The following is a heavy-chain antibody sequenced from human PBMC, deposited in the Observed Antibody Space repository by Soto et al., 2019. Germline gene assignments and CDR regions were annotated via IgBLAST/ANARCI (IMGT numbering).Heavy chain of an antibody. V-gene: IGHV4-59*01. CDR3: ARMTFDDYFDY. J-gene: IGHJ4*02. CDR2: IYYSGST. CDR1: GGSISSYY. D-gene: IGHD2-21*02. Sequence: SETLSLTCTVSGGSISSYYWSWIRQPPGKGLEWIGYIYYSGSTNYNPSLKSRVTILVDTSKNQFSLKLSSVTAADTAVYYCARMTFDDYFDYWGQGTLVTAPQ.